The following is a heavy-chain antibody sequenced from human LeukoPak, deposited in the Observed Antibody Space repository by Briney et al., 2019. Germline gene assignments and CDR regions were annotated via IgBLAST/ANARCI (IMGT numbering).Heavy chain of an antibody. CDR3: AAPDCSGGSCSTWGFDY. J-gene: IGHJ4*02. V-gene: IGHV3-30*02. Sequence: GGSLRLSCAASGFNFGGYVMSWVRQAPGKGLEWVAFIRYDGSNKYYADSVKGRFTISRDNSKNTLYLQMNSLRAEDTAVYYCAAPDCSGGSCSTWGFDYWGQGTLVTVSS. CDR1: GFNFGGYV. CDR2: IRYDGSNK. D-gene: IGHD2-15*01.